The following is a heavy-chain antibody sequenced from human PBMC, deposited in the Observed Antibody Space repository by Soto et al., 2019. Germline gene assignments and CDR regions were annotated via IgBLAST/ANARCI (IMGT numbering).Heavy chain of an antibody. CDR1: GGTFSSYA. V-gene: IGHV1-69*12. Sequence: QVQLVQSGAEVKKPGSSVKVSCKASGGTFSSYAFSWVRRAPGQGFGGLGGITPIFGTATYAQKFQGRVTITADEPTSTXXMELSSLRSEDTAVYYCARAAVGQVVVSINWYFDLWGRGTLVTVSS. CDR3: ARAAVGQVVVSINWYFDL. J-gene: IGHJ2*01. D-gene: IGHD3-22*01. CDR2: ITPIFGTA.